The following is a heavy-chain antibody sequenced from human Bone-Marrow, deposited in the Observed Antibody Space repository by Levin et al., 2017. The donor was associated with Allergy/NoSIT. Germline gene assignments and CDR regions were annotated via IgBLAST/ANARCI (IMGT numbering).Heavy chain of an antibody. CDR2: ISPNGGAR. V-gene: IGHV1-2*02. CDR1: GDAFTGYY. D-gene: IGHD2-2*01. CDR3: ARASYCSNGNCYVYRVDF. J-gene: IGHJ4*02. Sequence: GESLKISCRASGDAFTGYYLHWVRQAPGQGLEWMGWISPNGGARKYAHKFQGRLTMTRDTTIGTIYMELRSLRSDDTALYYCARASYCSNGNCYVYRVDFWGPGTQVTVSS.